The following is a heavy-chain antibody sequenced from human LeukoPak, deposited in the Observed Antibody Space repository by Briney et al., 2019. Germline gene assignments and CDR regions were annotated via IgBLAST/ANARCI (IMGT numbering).Heavy chain of an antibody. Sequence: GGSLRLSCAASGFTVSSNYMSWVRQAPGKGLEWVSVIYSGGSTYYADSVKGRFTISRDNSKNTLYLQMNSLRAEDTAVYYCAKGIYYDSSGYYPESYFDYWGQGTLVTVSS. CDR1: GFTVSSNY. CDR3: AKGIYYDSSGYYPESYFDY. D-gene: IGHD3-22*01. V-gene: IGHV3-53*01. J-gene: IGHJ4*02. CDR2: IYSGGST.